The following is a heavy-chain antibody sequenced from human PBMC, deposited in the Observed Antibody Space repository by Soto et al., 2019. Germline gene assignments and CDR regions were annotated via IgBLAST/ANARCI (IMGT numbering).Heavy chain of an antibody. J-gene: IGHJ4*02. CDR1: GFTFSSYG. D-gene: IGHD6-6*01. V-gene: IGHV3-30*18. Sequence: QVQLVESGGGVVQPGRSLRLSCAASGFTFSSYGMHWVRQAPGKGLECVAVISYDGSSKYYADSVKGRFTISRDNSKNTLYLQMDSLRAEDMALYYCAKVIKYSSSPPDYWGQGTLDTVSS. CDR3: AKVIKYSSSPPDY. CDR2: ISYDGSSK.